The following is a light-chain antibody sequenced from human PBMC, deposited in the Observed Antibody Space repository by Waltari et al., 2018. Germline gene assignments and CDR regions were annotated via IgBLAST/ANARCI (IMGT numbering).Light chain of an antibody. V-gene: IGLV2-14*03. Sequence: HSALTQPASVSGSPGQSITISCTGPRRDVGGYDFVSRYQQPPEKAPNLIILGVPGRPSGISARFSGSKSGNTASLTISGLQSDDEADYYCASYTSSSNYVFGSGTTVTV. CDR2: GVP. J-gene: IGLJ1*01. CDR3: ASYTSSSNYV. CDR1: RRDVGGYDF.